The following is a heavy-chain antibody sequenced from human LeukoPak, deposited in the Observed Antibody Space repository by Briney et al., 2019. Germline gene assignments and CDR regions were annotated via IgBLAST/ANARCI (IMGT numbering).Heavy chain of an antibody. CDR2: ISWNSGYI. V-gene: IGHV3-9*01. CDR1: GFTFDNYA. CDR3: AKVRGTYSSGYFFDY. D-gene: IGHD6-19*01. J-gene: IGHJ4*02. Sequence: PGRSLRLSCAASGFTFDNYAMHWVRQAPGKGLEWLSIISWNSGYIGYADSVKCRFTISRDNAKKSLDLQMNSLRAEDTAFYYCAKVRGTYSSGYFFDYWGQGTLVTVSS.